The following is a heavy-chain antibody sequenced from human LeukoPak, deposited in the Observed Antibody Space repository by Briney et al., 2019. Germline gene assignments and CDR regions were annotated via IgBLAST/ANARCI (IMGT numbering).Heavy chain of an antibody. CDR2: IYHSGNT. CDR3: ARQGVASSIYDAFHI. V-gene: IGHV4-38-2*01. D-gene: IGHD3-9*01. Sequence: TSETLSLTCAVSGYSISGSYYWGWIRQPPGKGLEWIGSIYHSGNTYYNPSLKSRVAMSVDMSKNQFSLKLTSVAAADTAFYYCARQGVASSIYDAFHIWGQGTRVTVSS. J-gene: IGHJ3*02. CDR1: GYSISGSYY.